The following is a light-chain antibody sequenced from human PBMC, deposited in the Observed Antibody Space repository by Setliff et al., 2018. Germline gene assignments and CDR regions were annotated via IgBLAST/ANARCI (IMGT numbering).Light chain of an antibody. CDR3: SSYAASYNPYV. V-gene: IGLV2-8*01. Sequence: QSALAQPPSASGSPGQSLTISCTGTSRDIGAYKFVSWYQQHPGKAPRLIIYEVTKRPSGVPDRFSGSKSGNTASLTVSGLQAEDEADYYCSSYAASYNPYVFESGTKVTVL. CDR1: SRDIGAYKF. CDR2: EVT. J-gene: IGLJ1*01.